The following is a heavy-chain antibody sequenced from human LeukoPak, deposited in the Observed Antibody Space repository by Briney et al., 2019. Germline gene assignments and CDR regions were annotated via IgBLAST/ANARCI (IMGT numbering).Heavy chain of an antibody. J-gene: IGHJ6*03. V-gene: IGHV3-23*01. CDR3: AKDPSFFHYYYYMDV. D-gene: IGHD3-10*01. CDR2: ISGSGGST. Sequence: GGSLRLSCAASGFTFSSYAMSWVRQAPGKGLEWVSAISGSGGSTYYADSVKGRFTISRDNSKNTLYLQMNSLRAEDTAVYYCAKDPSFFHYYYYMDVWGKGTTVTVSS. CDR1: GFTFSSYA.